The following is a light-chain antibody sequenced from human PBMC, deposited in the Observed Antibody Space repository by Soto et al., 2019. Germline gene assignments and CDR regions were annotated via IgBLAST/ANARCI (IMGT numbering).Light chain of an antibody. V-gene: IGKV3-15*01. CDR2: GVS. J-gene: IGKJ4*01. Sequence: EIVMTQSPGTLSVSPGERATLYCRASQSVTSGKLAWYQQKPGQAPRLLIYGVSTRATGVPARFSGSGSGTEFTLTISSLQSEDFAVYYCQQSNNWPPTFGGGTKVDIK. CDR3: QQSNNWPPT. CDR1: QSVTSGK.